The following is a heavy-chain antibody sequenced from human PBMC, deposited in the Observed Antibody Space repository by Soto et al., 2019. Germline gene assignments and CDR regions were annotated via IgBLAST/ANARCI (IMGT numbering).Heavy chain of an antibody. Sequence: QVQLVQSGAEVKKPGASVKVSCKASGYTFTSYGISWVRQAPGQGLEWMGWISAYNGNTNYAQKLQGRATMTTDTSTSKAYMELRTLRSDDTAVYYCARDRGAYGMDVWGQGTTVTVSS. CDR3: ARDRGAYGMDV. CDR2: ISAYNGNT. V-gene: IGHV1-18*01. J-gene: IGHJ6*02. CDR1: GYTFTSYG.